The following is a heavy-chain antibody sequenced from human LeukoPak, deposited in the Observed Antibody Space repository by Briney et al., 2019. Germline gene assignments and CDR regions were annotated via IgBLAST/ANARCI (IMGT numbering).Heavy chain of an antibody. Sequence: GGSLRLSCTASGFTFGDYAMSWVRQAPGKGLEWVGRIRSKTDGGTTDYAAPVKDRFTISRDDSKNTLYLQMNSLKTEDTAVYYCTTADRYFDWLSGAYWGQGALVTVSS. CDR2: IRSKTDGGTT. J-gene: IGHJ4*02. CDR1: GFTFGDYA. CDR3: TTADRYFDWLSGAY. V-gene: IGHV3-15*01. D-gene: IGHD3-9*01.